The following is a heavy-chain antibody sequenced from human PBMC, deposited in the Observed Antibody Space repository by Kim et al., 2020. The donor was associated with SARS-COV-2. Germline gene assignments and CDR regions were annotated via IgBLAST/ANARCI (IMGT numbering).Heavy chain of an antibody. CDR2: IYSDGST. D-gene: IGHD1-26*01. CDR1: GLIVSGNY. V-gene: IGHV3-66*01. Sequence: GGSLRLSCAASGLIVSGNYMSWVRQAPGKGLEWVSVIYSDGSTSYIDSVKGRFIISRDNSKNTLYLQMNSLRAEDTAVYSCARVYFINWFDPWGQGTLVT. J-gene: IGHJ5*02. CDR3: ARVYFINWFDP.